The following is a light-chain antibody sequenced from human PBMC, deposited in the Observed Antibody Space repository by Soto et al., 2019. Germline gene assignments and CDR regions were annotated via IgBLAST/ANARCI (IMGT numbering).Light chain of an antibody. Sequence: DIQMTRSPSTLSASVGDRVTITCRASQTSSSWLGWYQQKPGKAPKLLIYKASTLKSGVPSRFSGSGSGTEFTLTISSLQPDDSATYYCQQYRGYRAFGQGTKVDIK. J-gene: IGKJ1*01. CDR3: QQYRGYRA. CDR2: KAS. CDR1: QTSSSW. V-gene: IGKV1-5*03.